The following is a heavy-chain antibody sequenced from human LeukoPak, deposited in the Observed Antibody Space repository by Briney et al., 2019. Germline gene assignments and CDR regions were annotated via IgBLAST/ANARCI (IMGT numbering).Heavy chain of an antibody. CDR1: GFTFSSYA. Sequence: GGSLRLSCAASGFTFSSYAMNWVRQAPGKGLEWVSTVSGSGTITYYAGSVKGRFTISRDNPKNTLYLQMNSLRAEDTAVYYCAKADSYYDLLTCFDFWGQGTLVTVSS. CDR2: VSGSGTIT. D-gene: IGHD3-9*01. CDR3: AKADSYYDLLTCFDF. V-gene: IGHV3-23*01. J-gene: IGHJ4*02.